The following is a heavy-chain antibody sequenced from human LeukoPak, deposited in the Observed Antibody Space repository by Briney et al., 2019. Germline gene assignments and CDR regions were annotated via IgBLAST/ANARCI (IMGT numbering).Heavy chain of an antibody. V-gene: IGHV3-48*04. Sequence: GGSLRLYCAASGFTFSSYSINWVRQAPGKGLEWVSYISSSSSTIYYADSVKGRFTISRDNAKNSLYLQMNSLRAEDTAVYYCAREGYQLLSRQYYFDYWGQGTLVTVSS. CDR3: AREGYQLLSRQYYFDY. CDR2: ISSSSSTI. D-gene: IGHD2-2*01. CDR1: GFTFSSYS. J-gene: IGHJ4*02.